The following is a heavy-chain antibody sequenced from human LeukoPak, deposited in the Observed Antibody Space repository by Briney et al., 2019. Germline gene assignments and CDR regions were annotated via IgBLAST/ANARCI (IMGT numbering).Heavy chain of an antibody. CDR1: GYTHTELS. CDR3: ATRSVGVDSSGYPFDY. D-gene: IGHD3-22*01. J-gene: IGHJ4*02. Sequence: ASVKVSCKVSGYTHTELSMHWVRQAPGKGLEWMGGFDPEDGETIYAQKFQGRVTMTEDTSTDTAYMELSSLRSEDTAVYYCATRSVGVDSSGYPFDYWGQGTLVTVSS. V-gene: IGHV1-24*01. CDR2: FDPEDGET.